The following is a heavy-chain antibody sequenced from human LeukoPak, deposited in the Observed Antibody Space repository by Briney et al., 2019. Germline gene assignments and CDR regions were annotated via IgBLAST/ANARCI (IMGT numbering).Heavy chain of an antibody. Sequence: PSETLSLTCTVSGGSISSYYWSWIRQPPGKGLEWIGYIYYSGSTNYNPSLKSRVTISVDTSKNQFSLKLSSVTAVDTAVYYCARADSSGYYYFFFDYWGQGTLVTVSS. CDR1: GGSISSYY. J-gene: IGHJ4*02. D-gene: IGHD3-22*01. V-gene: IGHV4-59*01. CDR2: IYYSGST. CDR3: ARADSSGYYYFFFDY.